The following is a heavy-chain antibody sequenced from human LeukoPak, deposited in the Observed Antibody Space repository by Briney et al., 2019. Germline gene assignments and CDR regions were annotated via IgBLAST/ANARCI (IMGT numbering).Heavy chain of an antibody. CDR3: ARDQGDPYGDWYFDL. CDR2: MTPNSDNT. D-gene: IGHD4-17*01. V-gene: IGHV1-8*01. J-gene: IGHJ2*01. Sequence: ASVKVSCKASGYNFNSFDINWVRQATGQGLEWMGWMTPNSDNTGYAQKFQGRVTMTSDTSISTAYMELSRLTSDDTAVYYCARDQGDPYGDWYFDLWGRGTLVTVSS. CDR1: GYNFNSFD.